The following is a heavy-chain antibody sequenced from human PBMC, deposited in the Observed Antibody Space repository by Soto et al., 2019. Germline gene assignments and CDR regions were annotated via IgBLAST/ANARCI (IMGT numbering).Heavy chain of an antibody. D-gene: IGHD5-18*01. V-gene: IGHV4-31*03. CDR1: GGSISSGGYY. CDR2: IYYSGST. Sequence: QVQLQESGPGLVKPSQTLSLTCTVSGGSISSGGYYWSWIRQHPGKGLEWIGYIYYSGSTYYNPSLKSRVTISVDTSKNQFSLKLSSVTAADTAVYYCARDPPRGYSYGSPSYGMDVWGQGTTVTVSS. J-gene: IGHJ6*02. CDR3: ARDPPRGYSYGSPSYGMDV.